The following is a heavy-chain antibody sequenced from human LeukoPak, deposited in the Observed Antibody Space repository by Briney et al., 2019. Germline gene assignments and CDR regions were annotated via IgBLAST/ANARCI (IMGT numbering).Heavy chain of an antibody. CDR2: IHYSGST. J-gene: IGHJ3*02. CDR1: GGSISSNSFY. CDR3: AREYRPRQYYYGSGAFDI. V-gene: IGHV4-39*07. Sequence: PSETLSLTCNVSGGSISSNSFYWGWIRQPPGKGLEWIGSIHYSGSTYYNPSLKSRVTISVDTSKNQFSLKVSSVTAADTAVYYCAREYRPRQYYYGSGAFDIWGQGTMVTVSS. D-gene: IGHD3-10*01.